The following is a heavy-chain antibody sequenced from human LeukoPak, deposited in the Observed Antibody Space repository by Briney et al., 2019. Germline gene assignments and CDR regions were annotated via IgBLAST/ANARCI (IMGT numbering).Heavy chain of an antibody. CDR2: IKQDGSKK. CDR3: TRVGYIDEGIDY. D-gene: IGHD5-24*01. CDR1: GLTFSTYA. Sequence: GGSLRLSCAASGLTFSTYAMSWVRQAPGKGLEWVANIKQDGSKKSYVDSVKGRFTISRDNAKNSLYLQMNSLRAEDTAIYYCTRVGYIDEGIDYWGQGTLVTVSS. J-gene: IGHJ4*02. V-gene: IGHV3-7*04.